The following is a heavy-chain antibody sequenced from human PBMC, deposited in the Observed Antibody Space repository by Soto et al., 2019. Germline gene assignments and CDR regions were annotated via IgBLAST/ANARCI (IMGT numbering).Heavy chain of an antibody. J-gene: IGHJ6*02. D-gene: IGHD3-10*01. CDR1: GGSFSGYY. CDR2: INHSGST. CDR3: ARVGYGSGSYYRGYYYYGMDV. Sequence: PSETLSLTCAVYGGSFSGYYWSWIRQPPGKGLEWIGEINHSGSTNYNPSLKSRVTISVDTSKNQFSLKLSSVTAADTAVYYCARVGYGSGSYYRGYYYYGMDVWGQGTTVTVSS. V-gene: IGHV4-34*01.